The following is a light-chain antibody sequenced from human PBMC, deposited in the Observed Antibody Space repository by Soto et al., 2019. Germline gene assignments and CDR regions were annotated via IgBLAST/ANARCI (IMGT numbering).Light chain of an antibody. V-gene: IGLV2-11*01. CDR2: EVN. CDR1: SSDVGGYNY. Sequence: QSALTQPRSVSGSPGQSVTISCTGTSSDVGGYNYVSWYQQHPGKVPKLIIFEVNKRPSGVPDRFSGSKSGDTASLTVSGLQAEDEADYYCSSFVGAPVIFGGGTQLTVL. CDR3: SSFVGAPVI. J-gene: IGLJ2*01.